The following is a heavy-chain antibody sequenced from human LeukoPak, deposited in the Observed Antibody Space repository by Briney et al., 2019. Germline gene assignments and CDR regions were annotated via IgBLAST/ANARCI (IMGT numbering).Heavy chain of an antibody. J-gene: IGHJ6*03. CDR1: GFTFSSNS. CDR3: ARDSSGYDVRYYYYYMDV. V-gene: IGHV3-48*01. D-gene: IGHD5-12*01. Sequence: PGGSLRLSCAASGFTFSSNSMKWVRQAPGKGLEWVSYISGSRSTIYYADSVKGRFTISRDNAKNSLYLQMNSLRAEDTAVYYCARDSSGYDVRYYYYYMDVWGKGTTVTVSS. CDR2: ISGSRSTI.